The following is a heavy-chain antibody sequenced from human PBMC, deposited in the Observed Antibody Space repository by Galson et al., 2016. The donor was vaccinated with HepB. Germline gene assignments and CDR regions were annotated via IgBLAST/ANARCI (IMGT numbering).Heavy chain of an antibody. J-gene: IGHJ6*02. V-gene: IGHV3-73*01. CDR3: IVSLKKYCSGNKCHGDYYYYGMDV. CDR2: IRSKANNYAT. CDR1: GFTFSGCA. Sequence: SLRLSCATSGFTFSGCAMHWVRQASGKGLEWIGRIRSKANNYATSYAVSANGRFTISRDDSKSTAYLQMSSLKTDDTAVYYCIVSLKKYCSGNKCHGDYYYYGMDVWGPGTTVIVS. D-gene: IGHD2-15*01.